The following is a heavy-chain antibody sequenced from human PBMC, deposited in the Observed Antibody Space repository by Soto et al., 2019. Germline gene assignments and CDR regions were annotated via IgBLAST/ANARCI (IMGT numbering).Heavy chain of an antibody. V-gene: IGHV4-39*02. D-gene: IGHD2-2*01. CDR2: IFYTGTT. CDR3: ARLGGLTEFSGPWYQLEQ. Sequence: SETLSLTCTVAGGSVFSSSSLWVWIRQSPGKGLEWLGQIFYTGTTYYNPSPGSRITMSVDSSKSLFSLRLSSVTAADTALYYCARLGGLTEFSGPWYQLEQWGRGILVTVSS. CDR1: GGSVFSSSSL. J-gene: IGHJ4*02.